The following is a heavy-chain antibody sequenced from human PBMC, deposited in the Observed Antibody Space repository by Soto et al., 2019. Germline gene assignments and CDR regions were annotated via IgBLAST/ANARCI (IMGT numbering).Heavy chain of an antibody. Sequence: ASVKVSCKASGYIFTSYVMHWVRQAPGQRLEWMGWIDPVNGNTKYSQKMQGRVTITRDTSASTAYMELSSLRSEDTAVYYCVRDLRRDNIGYFAYWGQGTLVTVSS. CDR3: VRDLRRDNIGYFAY. V-gene: IGHV1-3*01. D-gene: IGHD3-22*01. J-gene: IGHJ4*02. CDR1: GYIFTSYV. CDR2: IDPVNGNT.